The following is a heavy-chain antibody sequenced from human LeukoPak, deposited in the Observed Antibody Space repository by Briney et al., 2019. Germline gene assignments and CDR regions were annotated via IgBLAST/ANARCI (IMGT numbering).Heavy chain of an antibody. J-gene: IGHJ4*02. CDR1: GGSFSGYY. Sequence: SETLSLTCAVYGGSFSGYYWSWIRQPPGKGLEWIGEINHSGSTNYNPSLKSRVTISVDTSKNQFSLKLSSVTAADTAVYYCASLYGGRGDYWGQGTLVTVSS. V-gene: IGHV4-34*01. D-gene: IGHD4-23*01. CDR2: INHSGST. CDR3: ASLYGGRGDY.